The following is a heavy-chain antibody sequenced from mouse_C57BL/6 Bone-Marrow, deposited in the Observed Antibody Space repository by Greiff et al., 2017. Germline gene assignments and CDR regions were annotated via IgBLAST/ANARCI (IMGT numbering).Heavy chain of an antibody. CDR3: ARDYTYYAMDY. J-gene: IGHJ4*01. V-gene: IGHV5-4*01. D-gene: IGHD2-12*01. Sequence: EVMLVESGGGLVKPGGSLKLSSAASGFTFSSYAMSWVRQTPEKRLEWVATISDGGSYTYYPDNVKGRFTISRDNAKNNLYLQMSHLKSEDTAMYYCARDYTYYAMDYWGQGTSVTVSS. CDR2: ISDGGSYT. CDR1: GFTFSSYA.